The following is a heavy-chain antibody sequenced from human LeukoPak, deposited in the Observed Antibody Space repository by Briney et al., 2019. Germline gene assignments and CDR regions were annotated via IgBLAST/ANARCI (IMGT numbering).Heavy chain of an antibody. CDR3: ARYPDYGGNSFFDY. CDR2: INHRGST. D-gene: IGHD4-23*01. V-gene: IGHV4-34*01. J-gene: IGHJ4*02. CDR1: GVSFSGYY. Sequence: SETLSLTCAVYGVSFSGYYWSWIRQPPGKGLEWIGEINHRGSTNYNPSLKSRVTISVDTSKNQFSLKLSSVTAADTAVYYCARYPDYGGNSFFDYWGQGTLVTVSS.